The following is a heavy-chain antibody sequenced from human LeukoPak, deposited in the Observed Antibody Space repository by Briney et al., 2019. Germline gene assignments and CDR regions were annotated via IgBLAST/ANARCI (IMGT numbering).Heavy chain of an antibody. CDR2: ISGSGGST. D-gene: IGHD4-17*01. CDR3: ARTVYGDYYFDY. V-gene: IGHV3-23*01. J-gene: IGHJ4*02. CDR1: GFTFSSYA. Sequence: GGSLRLSCAASGFTFSSYATSWVRQAPGKGLEWVSAISGSGGSTYYADSVKGRFTISRDNSKNTLYLQMNSLRAEDTAVYYCARTVYGDYYFDYWGQGTLVTVSS.